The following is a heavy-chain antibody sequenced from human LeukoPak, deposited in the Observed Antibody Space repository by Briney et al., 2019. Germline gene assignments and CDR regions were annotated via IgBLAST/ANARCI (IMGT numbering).Heavy chain of an antibody. CDR2: IDPSDSYI. CDR1: GYRYTNYW. Sequence: GESLKISCKGSGYRYTNYWISWVRQMPGKGLEWMGRIDPSDSYINHSPSFQGHVSISADKSVSTAYLQWSSLRSDDTAVYYCGLVTSGNWWFDPWGQGTLVTVSS. V-gene: IGHV5-10-1*01. D-gene: IGHD1-20*01. J-gene: IGHJ5*02. CDR3: GLVTSGNWWFDP.